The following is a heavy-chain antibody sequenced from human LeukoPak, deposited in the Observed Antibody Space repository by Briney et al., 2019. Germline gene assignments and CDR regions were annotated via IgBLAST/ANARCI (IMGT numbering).Heavy chain of an antibody. CDR1: GFPFSTYW. Sequence: PGESLRLSCAASGFPFSTYWMSWVRQAPGKWRGWVANINQEGTEKYYVDSVKCRFTISRDNAKNSLYLKMNSLRAEDTAVYYCARPDCSSTSCHYYFDYWGQGTLVTVSS. D-gene: IGHD2-2*01. CDR2: INQEGTEK. V-gene: IGHV3-7*01. CDR3: ARPDCSSTSCHYYFDY. J-gene: IGHJ4*02.